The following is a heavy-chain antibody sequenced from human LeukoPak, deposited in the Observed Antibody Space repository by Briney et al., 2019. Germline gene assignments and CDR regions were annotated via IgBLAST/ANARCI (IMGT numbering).Heavy chain of an antibody. CDR2: INHSGST. CDR3: ARCRFSSSWYVSYYYYGMDV. D-gene: IGHD6-13*01. CDR1: GVGIGCKY. V-gene: IGHV4-34*01. J-gene: IGHJ6*02. Sequence: SYTRSPNCADHGVGIGCKYRSWIRQPPGKGLEWIGEINHSGSTNYNPSLKSRVTISVDTSKNQFSLKLSSVTAADTAVYYCARCRFSSSWYVSYYYYGMDVWGQGTTVTVS.